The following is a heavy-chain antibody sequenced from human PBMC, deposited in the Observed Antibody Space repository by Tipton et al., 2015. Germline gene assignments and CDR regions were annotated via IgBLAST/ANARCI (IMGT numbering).Heavy chain of an antibody. D-gene: IGHD1-7*01. Sequence: QLVQSGGGLVKPGGSLRLSCAASGFTFSDYYMSWIRQAPGKGLEWVSYISSSGSDIYYADSVKGRLTISRDNAKNSLYLHMNSGRPEDTAVYYCGRARYNWNSSLTYWGRGPRVPVSS. CDR2: ISSSGSDI. CDR1: GFTFSDYY. J-gene: IGHJ4*02. V-gene: IGHV3-11*01. CDR3: GRARYNWNSSLTY.